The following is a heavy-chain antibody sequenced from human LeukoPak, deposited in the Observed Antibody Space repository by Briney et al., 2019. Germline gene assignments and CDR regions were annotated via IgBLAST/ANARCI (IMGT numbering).Heavy chain of an antibody. Sequence: SETLSLTCTVSGGSISSYYWSWIRQPPGKGLEWIGYIYYSGSTNYNPSLKSRVTISVDTSKNQFSLKLSSVTAADTAVYYCAVTSGIAATVDYWGQGTLVTVSS. CDR2: IYYSGST. D-gene: IGHD6-13*01. CDR3: AVTSGIAATVDY. J-gene: IGHJ4*02. CDR1: GGSISSYY. V-gene: IGHV4-59*01.